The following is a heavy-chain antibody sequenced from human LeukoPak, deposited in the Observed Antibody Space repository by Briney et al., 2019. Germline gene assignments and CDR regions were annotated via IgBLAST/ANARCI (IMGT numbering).Heavy chain of an antibody. CDR1: GITLSNYG. J-gene: IGHJ4*02. CDR2: ISDSGGST. Sequence: GGSLRLSCAVSGITLSNYGMSWVRQAPGKGLEWVAGISDSGGSTNYADSVKGRFTISRDNPKNALYLQMNSLRAEDTAVYFCAKRGVVIRVILVGFHKEAYYFDSWGQGALVTVSS. V-gene: IGHV3-23*01. D-gene: IGHD3-22*01. CDR3: AKRGVVIRVILVGFHKEAYYFDS.